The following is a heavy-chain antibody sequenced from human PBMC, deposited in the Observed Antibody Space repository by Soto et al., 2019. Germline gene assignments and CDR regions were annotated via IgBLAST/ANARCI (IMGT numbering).Heavy chain of an antibody. CDR1: GFTFSNAW. J-gene: IGHJ6*02. V-gene: IGHV3-15*01. Sequence: GGSLRLCCAASGFTFSNAWMSWVRQAPGKGLEWVGRIKSKTDGGTTDYAAPVKGRFTISRDDSKNTLYLQMNSLKTEDTAVYYCTTDIEISYGRYYYYYGMDVWGQGTTVTVSS. CDR2: IKSKTDGGTT. D-gene: IGHD5-18*01. CDR3: TTDIEISYGRYYYYYGMDV.